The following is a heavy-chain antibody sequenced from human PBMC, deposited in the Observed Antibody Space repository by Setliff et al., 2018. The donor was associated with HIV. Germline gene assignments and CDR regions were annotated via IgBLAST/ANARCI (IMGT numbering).Heavy chain of an antibody. CDR1: GYTFTTYS. D-gene: IGHD5-12*01. CDR2: ISAFNGNT. Sequence: VKVSCKASGYTFTTYSFTWVRQAPGQGLEWMGWISAFNGNTNYAQKPQGRFTMTTDTSTSTAYMELRSLRSDDTAVYYCARGGYGWGDLGPVLDYWGQGTLVTVSS. J-gene: IGHJ4*02. V-gene: IGHV1-18*01. CDR3: ARGGYGWGDLGPVLDY.